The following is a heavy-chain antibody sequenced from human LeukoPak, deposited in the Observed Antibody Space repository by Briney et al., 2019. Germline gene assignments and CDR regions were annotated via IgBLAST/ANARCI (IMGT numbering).Heavy chain of an antibody. J-gene: IGHJ6*02. V-gene: IGHV5-51*01. CDR1: GYSFTSYW. D-gene: IGHD5-24*01. Sequence: GESLKISCKGSGYSFTSYWIGWVRQMPGKGLEWMGIIYPGDSDTRYSPSFQGQVTISADKSISTAYLQWSSLKASDTAMYYCARVRGGRSLHNYYYGMDVWGQGTTVIVSS. CDR3: ARVRGGRSLHNYYYGMDV. CDR2: IYPGDSDT.